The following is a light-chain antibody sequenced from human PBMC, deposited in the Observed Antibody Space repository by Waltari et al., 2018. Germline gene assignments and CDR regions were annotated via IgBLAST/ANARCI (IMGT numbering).Light chain of an antibody. Sequence: VVLTQSPLFLPVTLGQPASISCRAPESLVHNDGYIYLNWFHQRPGQSPRRLFYKVSNREFGVPDRFSASGSATDFTLNISRVEADDVGVYFCMQPVRWPPGFGPGTRVDIK. CDR1: ESLVHNDGYIY. CDR3: MQPVRWPPG. V-gene: IGKV2-30*02. CDR2: KVS. J-gene: IGKJ3*01.